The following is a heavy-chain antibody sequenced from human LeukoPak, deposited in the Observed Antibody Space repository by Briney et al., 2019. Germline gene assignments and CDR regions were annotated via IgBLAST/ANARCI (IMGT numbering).Heavy chain of an antibody. D-gene: IGHD5-12*01. V-gene: IGHV3-30*01. CDR1: GFTFTTYA. J-gene: IGHJ4*02. Sequence: GGSLRLSCAASGFTFTTYAIHWVRQAPGKGLEWVAVISYDGIDKYYADFVQGRFTISRDNSKNTLYLEMNSLRPKDTAVYYCARDADIGVLDYWGQGTLVTVSS. CDR3: ARDADIGVLDY. CDR2: ISYDGIDK.